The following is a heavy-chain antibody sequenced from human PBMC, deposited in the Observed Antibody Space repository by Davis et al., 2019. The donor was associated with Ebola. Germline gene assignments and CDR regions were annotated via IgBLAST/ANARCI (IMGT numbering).Heavy chain of an antibody. D-gene: IGHD7-27*01. CDR1: GYTFTGYY. CDR2: INPSGGST. CDR3: ARRDAKTGDAFDI. J-gene: IGHJ3*02. V-gene: IGHV1-46*01. Sequence: ASVKVSCKASGYTFTGYYMHWVRQAPGQGLEWMGIINPSGGSTSYAQKFQGRVTMTRDTSTSTVYMELSSLRSEDTAVYYCARRDAKTGDAFDIWGQGTMVTVSS.